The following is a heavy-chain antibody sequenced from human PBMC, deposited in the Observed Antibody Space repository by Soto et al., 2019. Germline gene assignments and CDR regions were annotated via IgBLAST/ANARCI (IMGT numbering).Heavy chain of an antibody. CDR2: IKSKTDGGTT. CDR1: GFTFSNAW. J-gene: IGHJ4*02. V-gene: IGHV3-15*07. Sequence: AGGSLRLSCAASGFTFSNAWMNWVRQAPGKGLEWVGRIKSKTDGGTTDYAAPVKGRFTISRDDSKNTLYLQMNSLKTEDTAVYYCTTGFGATYDFWSGYYTADYWGQGTLVTV. CDR3: TTGFGATYDFWSGYYTADY. D-gene: IGHD3-3*01.